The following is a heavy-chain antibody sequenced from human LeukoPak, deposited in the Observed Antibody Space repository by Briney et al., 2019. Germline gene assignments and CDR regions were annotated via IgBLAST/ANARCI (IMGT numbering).Heavy chain of an antibody. CDR1: GGSISSYY. V-gene: IGHV4-59*01. CDR2: IYYSGST. J-gene: IGHJ4*02. D-gene: IGHD6-13*01. CDR3: ARGQHGVAAAPFDY. Sequence: SETLSLTCTVSGGSISSYYWSWIRQPPGKGLVWVGYIYYSGSTNYNPSLKSRVTISVDTSKNQFSLKLSSVTAADTAVYYCARGQHGVAAAPFDYWGQGTLVTVSS.